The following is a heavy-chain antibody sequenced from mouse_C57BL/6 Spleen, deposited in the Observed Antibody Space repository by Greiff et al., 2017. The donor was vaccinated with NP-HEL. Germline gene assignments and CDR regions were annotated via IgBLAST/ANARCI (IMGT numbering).Heavy chain of an antibody. Sequence: VQLQESGPELVKPGASVKISCKASGYAFSSSWMNWVKQRPGKGLEWIGRIYPGDGDTNYNGKFKGKATLTADKPSSTAYMQLSSLTSEDSAVYFCARRGDYYGSSYFDYWGQGTTLTVSS. J-gene: IGHJ2*01. D-gene: IGHD1-1*01. CDR3: ARRGDYYGSSYFDY. V-gene: IGHV1-82*01. CDR1: GYAFSSSW. CDR2: IYPGDGDT.